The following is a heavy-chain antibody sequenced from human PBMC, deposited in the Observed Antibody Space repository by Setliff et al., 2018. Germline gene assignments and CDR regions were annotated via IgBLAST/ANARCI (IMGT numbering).Heavy chain of an antibody. CDR3: TVYNTGSSKDHY. J-gene: IGHJ4*02. CDR2: IYHSGST. CDR1: GGSFSGYY. D-gene: IGHD2-8*02. Sequence: PSETLSLTCAVYGGSFSGYYWGWIRQPPGKGLEWIGSIYHSGSTYYNPSLKSRVTISVDTSKNQFSLKLSSVTAADTALYYCTVYNTGSSKDHYWGQGTPVTVSS. V-gene: IGHV4-34*01.